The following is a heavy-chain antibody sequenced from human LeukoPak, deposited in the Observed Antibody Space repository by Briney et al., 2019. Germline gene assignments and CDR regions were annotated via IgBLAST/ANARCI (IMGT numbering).Heavy chain of an antibody. V-gene: IGHV3-23*01. CDR2: ISGSGGST. Sequence: PGGSLRLSCAASGFTFSSYAMSWVRQAPGKGLEWVSAISGSGGSTYYADSVKGRFTISRDNAKNSLYLQMNSLRAEDTAVYYCARDTNYDSSGYYPCDYWGQGTLVTVSS. CDR1: GFTFSSYA. J-gene: IGHJ4*02. D-gene: IGHD3-22*01. CDR3: ARDTNYDSSGYYPCDY.